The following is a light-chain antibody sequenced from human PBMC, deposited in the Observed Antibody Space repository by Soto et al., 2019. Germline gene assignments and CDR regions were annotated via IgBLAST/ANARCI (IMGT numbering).Light chain of an antibody. CDR3: QQYNNWPRT. CDR2: GAS. Sequence: DIVMTQSPATLSVSQGERATLSCSASQNIRTNLAWYQHKPGQAPRLLIYGASTGATGVPARFSGSGSGTEFTLTISSLQSEDFAAYYCQQYNNWPRTFGQGTKVDIK. V-gene: IGKV3-15*01. J-gene: IGKJ1*01. CDR1: QNIRTN.